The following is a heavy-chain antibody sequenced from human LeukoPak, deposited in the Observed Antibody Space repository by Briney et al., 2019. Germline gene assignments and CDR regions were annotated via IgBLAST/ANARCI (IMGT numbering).Heavy chain of an antibody. CDR3: ARGAKSSSSSFRWFDP. V-gene: IGHV4-34*01. Sequence: SQTLSLTCAVYGGSFSGYYWSWIRQPPRKGLEWIGEINHSGSTNYNPSLKSRVTISVDTSKNQFSLKLSSVTAADTAVYYCARGAKSSSSSFRWFDPWGQGTLVTVSS. D-gene: IGHD6-6*01. CDR2: INHSGST. CDR1: GGSFSGYY. J-gene: IGHJ5*02.